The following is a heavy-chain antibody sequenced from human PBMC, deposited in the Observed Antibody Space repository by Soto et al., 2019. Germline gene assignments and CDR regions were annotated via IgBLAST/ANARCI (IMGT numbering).Heavy chain of an antibody. D-gene: IGHD4-4*01. CDR3: AKDDYSNYYYYYYMDV. V-gene: IGHV3-23*01. J-gene: IGHJ6*03. CDR1: GFTFSSYA. CDR2: ISGSGGST. Sequence: EVQLLESGGGLVQPGGSLRLSCAASGFTFSSYAMSWVRQAPGKGLEWVSAISGSGGSTYYADSVKGRFTISRDNSKNTLYLQMNSLRAEDTAVDYCAKDDYSNYYYYYYMDVWGKGTTVTVSS.